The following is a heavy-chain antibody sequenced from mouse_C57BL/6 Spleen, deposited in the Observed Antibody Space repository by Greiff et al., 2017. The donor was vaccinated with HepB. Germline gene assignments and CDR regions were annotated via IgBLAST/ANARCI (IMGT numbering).Heavy chain of an antibody. CDR3: TRFNGYFLRFDV. CDR2: IDPETGGT. Sequence: QVQLQQSGAELVRPGASVTLSCKASGYTFTDYEMHWVKQTPVHGLEWIGAIDPETGGTAYNQKFKGKAILTADKSSSTAYVELRSLTSEDSAVYYCTRFNGYFLRFDVWGTGTTVTVSS. V-gene: IGHV1-15*01. CDR1: GYTFTDYE. D-gene: IGHD2-3*01. J-gene: IGHJ1*03.